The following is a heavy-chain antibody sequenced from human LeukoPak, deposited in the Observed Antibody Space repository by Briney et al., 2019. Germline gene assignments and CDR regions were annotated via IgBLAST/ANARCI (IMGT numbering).Heavy chain of an antibody. Sequence: ASVKVSCKASGYTFTSYYMHWVRQAPGQGLEWMGIINPSGGSTSYAQKFQGRVTMTRDMSTSTVYMELSRRRSDDTAVYYCARAYGSGNYMDVWGKGTTVTVSS. CDR3: ARAYGSGNYMDV. CDR1: GYTFTSYY. CDR2: INPSGGST. V-gene: IGHV1-46*01. J-gene: IGHJ6*03. D-gene: IGHD3-10*01.